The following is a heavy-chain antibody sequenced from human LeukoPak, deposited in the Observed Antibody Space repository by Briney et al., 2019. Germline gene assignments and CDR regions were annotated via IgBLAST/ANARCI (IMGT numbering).Heavy chain of an antibody. J-gene: IGHJ4*02. D-gene: IGHD3-9*01. CDR2: IRENGRNT. Sequence: GGSLRLSCVASGFTFRNYWMHWVRQAPGEGLVWVSRIRENGRNTYYADSVKGRFTISRDNAKNTVYLQMNGLVAEDTGVYYCAKEGVLRYFDWLLYWDYFDYWGQGTLVTVSS. V-gene: IGHV3-74*01. CDR3: AKEGVLRYFDWLLYWDYFDY. CDR1: GFTFRNYW.